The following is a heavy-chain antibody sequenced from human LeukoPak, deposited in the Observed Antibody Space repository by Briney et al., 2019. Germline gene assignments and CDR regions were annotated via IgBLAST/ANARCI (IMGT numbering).Heavy chain of an antibody. CDR2: IKQDGSEE. Sequence: GGSLRLSCAASGLTFRNYWVSGVRQAPGKGLEGVATIKQDGSEEYYVDSVKGRFTISRDNAKNSLYLQMNSLRAEDTALYYCARVRTGNGWSFDCWGQGTLVTVSS. CDR1: GLTFRNYW. J-gene: IGHJ4*02. D-gene: IGHD6-19*01. V-gene: IGHV3-7*05. CDR3: ARVRTGNGWSFDC.